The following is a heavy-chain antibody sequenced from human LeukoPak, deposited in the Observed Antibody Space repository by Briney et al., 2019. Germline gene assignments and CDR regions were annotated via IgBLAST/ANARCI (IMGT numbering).Heavy chain of an antibody. CDR2: MSTYNGNT. V-gene: IGHV1-18*01. CDR1: GYTFTSYG. CDR3: ARSNGWYSIC. J-gene: IGHJ4*02. Sequence: ASEKVSCKASGYTFTSYGNIWVRQAPAQGLGWVGWMSTYNGNTNYAQQVPGRVTVTTDTSTSTAYMELRSLSFDDTAVYYCARSNGWYSICWGQGTLVTVSS. D-gene: IGHD6-19*01.